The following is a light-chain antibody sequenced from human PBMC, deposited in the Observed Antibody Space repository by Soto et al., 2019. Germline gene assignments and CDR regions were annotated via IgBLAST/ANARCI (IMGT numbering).Light chain of an antibody. V-gene: IGKV3-15*01. J-gene: IGKJ1*01. Sequence: EIVMTQPPATLSVSPEERATLPCRASQSVSSNLAWYQQKPGQAPRLLIYGASTRATGIPARFSGSGSGTEFTLTISSLQSEDFAVYYCQQYNNWPQTFGQGTKVDIK. CDR2: GAS. CDR1: QSVSSN. CDR3: QQYNNWPQT.